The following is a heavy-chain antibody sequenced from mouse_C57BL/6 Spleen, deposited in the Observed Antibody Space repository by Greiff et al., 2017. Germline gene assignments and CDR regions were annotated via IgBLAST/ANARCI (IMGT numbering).Heavy chain of an antibody. D-gene: IGHD1-1*01. J-gene: IGHJ4*01. V-gene: IGHV1-64*01. CDR1: GYTFTSYW. Sequence: QVQLQQPGAELVKPGASVKLSCKASGYTFTSYWMHWVKQRPGQGLEWIGMIHPNSGSTNYNEKFKSKATLTVDKSSSPAYMQLSSLTSEDSAVYCCARGAFTTVVDYAMDYWGQGTSVTVSS. CDR3: ARGAFTTVVDYAMDY. CDR2: IHPNSGST.